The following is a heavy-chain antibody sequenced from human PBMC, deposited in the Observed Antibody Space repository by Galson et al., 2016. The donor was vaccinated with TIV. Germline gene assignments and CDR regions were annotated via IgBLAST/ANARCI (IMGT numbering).Heavy chain of an antibody. D-gene: IGHD2-21*02. CDR2: IKSNTDGGTT. CDR3: STPPYCGGDCWRCYYYAVDV. CDR1: GFTFSNAW. J-gene: IGHJ6*02. V-gene: IGHV3-15*01. Sequence: SLRLSCAASGFTFSNAWMNWVRQAPGKGLEWVGRIKSNTDGGTTDYAASVKGRFTVSRDDSRSTLFLQMNGLKTEDTAVYYCSTPPYCGGDCWRCYYYAVDVWGQGTTVTVS.